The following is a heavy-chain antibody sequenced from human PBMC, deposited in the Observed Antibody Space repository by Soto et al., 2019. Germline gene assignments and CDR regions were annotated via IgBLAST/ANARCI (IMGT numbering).Heavy chain of an antibody. J-gene: IGHJ4*02. CDR1: GGSISNYY. CDR3: ARVGSGYVRGFDY. CDR2: IYFTGST. D-gene: IGHD5-12*01. Sequence: LSLTCTVSGGSISNYYWSWIRQPPGKGLEWIGYIYFTGSTRYNSSLKSRVTISVDTSKNQFSLKLYSVTAADTAVYYCARVGSGYVRGFDYWGQGILVTVSS. V-gene: IGHV4-59*01.